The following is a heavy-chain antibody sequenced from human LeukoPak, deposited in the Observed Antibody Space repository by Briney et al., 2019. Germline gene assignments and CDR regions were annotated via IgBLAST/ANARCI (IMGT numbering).Heavy chain of an antibody. J-gene: IGHJ4*02. CDR1: GGTISSYY. V-gene: IGHV4-59*01. CDR2: IYYSGST. Sequence: SETLSLTCTVSGGTISSYYWRWIRQPPGKGLEWIGYIYYSGSTNYNPYVKSRVTISVDTSKNQFSLKLSSVTAADTAVYYCARAPVKYSSGWIFDYWGQGTLVTVSS. D-gene: IGHD6-19*01. CDR3: ARAPVKYSSGWIFDY.